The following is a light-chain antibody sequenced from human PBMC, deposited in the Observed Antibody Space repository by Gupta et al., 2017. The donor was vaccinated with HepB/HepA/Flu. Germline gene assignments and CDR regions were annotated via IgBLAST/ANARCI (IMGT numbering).Light chain of an antibody. V-gene: IGKV1-5*03. CDR1: QSISTW. Sequence: DTQMTPFPSTLSASVGDRVIITCRASQSISTWLAWYQQKPGKAPKLLIYKASSLESGVPSRFSGSGSGTEFTLTISSLQPDDFATYYCQQYNSSFGQGTKLEIK. J-gene: IGKJ2*01. CDR3: QQYNSS. CDR2: KAS.